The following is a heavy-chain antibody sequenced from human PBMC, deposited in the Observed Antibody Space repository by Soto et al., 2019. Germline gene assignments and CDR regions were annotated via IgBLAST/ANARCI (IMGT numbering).Heavy chain of an antibody. J-gene: IGHJ6*02. Sequence: SETLSLTCTVSGGSLRGYSWSWIRQPPGKGLEWIGYIYYSGSTNYNPSLKSRVTISVDTSKNQFSLKLSSVTAADTAVYYCERHLVVPAAMMGYYYYYGMDVWGQGTTVPVSS. CDR1: GGSLRGYS. CDR2: IYYSGST. D-gene: IGHD2-2*01. CDR3: ERHLVVPAAMMGYYYYYGMDV. V-gene: IGHV4-59*08.